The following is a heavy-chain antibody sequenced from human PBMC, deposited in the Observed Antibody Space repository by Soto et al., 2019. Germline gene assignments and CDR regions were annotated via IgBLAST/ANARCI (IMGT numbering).Heavy chain of an antibody. V-gene: IGHV3-53*01. CDR1: GYSFTSY. D-gene: IGHD6-6*01. CDR2: IYSGGNT. J-gene: IGHJ6*02. CDR3: ARERTARPYYYYGMDV. Sequence: PGESLKISCKGSGYSFTSYMSWVRQAPGKGLEWVSVIYSGGNTYYADSVKGRFTISRDNSKNTLYLQMNSLRAEDTAVYYCARERTARPYYYYGMDVWGQGTTVTVSS.